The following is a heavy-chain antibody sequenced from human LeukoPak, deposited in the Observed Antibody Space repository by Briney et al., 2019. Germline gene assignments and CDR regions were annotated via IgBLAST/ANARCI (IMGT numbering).Heavy chain of an antibody. V-gene: IGHV4-59*01. CDR2: IYYSGST. CDR3: ATMVQGIYTYFGS. J-gene: IGHJ4*02. CDR1: GGSISSYC. D-gene: IGHD3-10*01. Sequence: SETLSLTSTVSGGSISSYCWSWIRQPPGKGLEWIGYIYYSGSTNYNPSLKSRVTMSVDTSKNQLSLKLSSVTAADTAVYYCATMVQGIYTYFGSWGQGNLVAVSS.